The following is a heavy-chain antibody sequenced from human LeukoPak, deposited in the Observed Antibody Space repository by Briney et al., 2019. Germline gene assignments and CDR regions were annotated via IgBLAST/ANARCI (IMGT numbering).Heavy chain of an antibody. CDR3: ARGLPGHTSSMGY. CDR1: GFTFSSYS. CDR2: ISSSSSYI. V-gene: IGHV3-21*01. D-gene: IGHD6-6*01. J-gene: IGHJ4*02. Sequence: GGSLRLSCAASGFTFSSYSMNWVRQAPGKGLEWVSSISSSSSYIYYADSVKGRFTISRDNAKNSLYLQMNSLRAEDTAVYYCARGLPGHTSSMGYWGQGILVTVSS.